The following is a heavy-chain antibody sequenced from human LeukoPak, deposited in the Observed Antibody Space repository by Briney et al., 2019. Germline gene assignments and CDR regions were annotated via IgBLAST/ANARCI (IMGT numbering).Heavy chain of an antibody. Sequence: ASVTVSCTASGYTFTGYYMHWVRQAPGQGLEWMGWINPNSGGTNYAQKFQGRVTMTRDTSISTAYVELRRLRCDDTAVYYCARDYCSGGSCYLGAFDIWGQGTMVTVSS. CDR1: GYTFTGYY. CDR3: ARDYCSGGSCYLGAFDI. D-gene: IGHD2-15*01. J-gene: IGHJ3*02. V-gene: IGHV1-2*02. CDR2: INPNSGGT.